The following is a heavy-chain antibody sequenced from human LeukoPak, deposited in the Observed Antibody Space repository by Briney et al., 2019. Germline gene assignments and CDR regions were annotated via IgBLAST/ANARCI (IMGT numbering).Heavy chain of an antibody. J-gene: IGHJ4*02. D-gene: IGHD2-2*01. Sequence: PGGSLRLSCAASGFTFSSYAMSWVRQAPGKGLGWVSAISGSGGSTYYADSVKGRFTISRDNSKNTLYLQMNSLRAEDTAVYYCATRILGYCSSTSCSDYWGQGTLVTVSS. V-gene: IGHV3-23*01. CDR2: ISGSGGST. CDR3: ATRILGYCSSTSCSDY. CDR1: GFTFSSYA.